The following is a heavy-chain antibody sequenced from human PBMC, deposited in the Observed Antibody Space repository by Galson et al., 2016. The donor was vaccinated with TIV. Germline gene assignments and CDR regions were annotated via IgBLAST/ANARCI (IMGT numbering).Heavy chain of an antibody. Sequence: SVKVSCKASGYTFTDYGISWVRQAPGQGLEWMGWINGYSGNTNHAQKFQGRVTMTTNTSTRTACMELRSLRSDDTAVYYCARDRMSPLVGATKDFWGQGTLVSVSS. CDR3: ARDRMSPLVGATKDF. CDR2: INGYSGNT. D-gene: IGHD1-26*01. J-gene: IGHJ4*02. CDR1: GYTFTDYG. V-gene: IGHV1-18*01.